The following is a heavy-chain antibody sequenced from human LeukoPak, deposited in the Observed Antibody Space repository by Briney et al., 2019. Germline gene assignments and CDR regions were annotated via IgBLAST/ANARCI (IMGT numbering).Heavy chain of an antibody. Sequence: GRSLRLSCAASGFTFSSYAMHWVRQAPGKGLEWVAVISYDGSNKYYADSVKCRFTISRDNSKNTLYLQMNSLRAEDTAVYYCAREGRNYYDSSGRNNWFDPWGQGTLVTVSS. CDR3: AREGRNYYDSSGRNNWFDP. V-gene: IGHV3-30*04. CDR1: GFTFSSYA. J-gene: IGHJ5*02. D-gene: IGHD3-22*01. CDR2: ISYDGSNK.